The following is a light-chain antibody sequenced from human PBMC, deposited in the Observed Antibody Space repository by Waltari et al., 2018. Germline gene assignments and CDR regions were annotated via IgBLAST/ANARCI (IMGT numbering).Light chain of an antibody. Sequence: IVFTQSPDTLSVSPGQRATLSCRASQTINNNFLVWYQQKPGQAPRLIIHGASSRATGFPDRFSGSGAGTDFTLTISNLEPDDFVVYYCQQYDGSVLTFGGGTKVEI. V-gene: IGKV3-20*01. CDR3: QQYDGSVLT. J-gene: IGKJ4*01. CDR2: GAS. CDR1: QTINNNF.